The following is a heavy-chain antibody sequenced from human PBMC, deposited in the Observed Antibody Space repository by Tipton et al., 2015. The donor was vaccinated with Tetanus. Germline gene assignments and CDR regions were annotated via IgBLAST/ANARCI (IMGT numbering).Heavy chain of an antibody. J-gene: IGHJ6*02. CDR2: VYSSGST. V-gene: IGHV4-4*07. CDR1: GGSIISYY. Sequence: LRLSCTVSGGSIISYYWSWIRQPAGKGLEWIGRVYSSGSTNYNPSLKSRVTMSVDTSKNQFSLKLSSVTAADTAVYYCARGGLLWFGDLTDTTHYYYYGMDVWGQGTTVTVSS. D-gene: IGHD3-10*01. CDR3: ARGGLLWFGDLTDTTHYYYYGMDV.